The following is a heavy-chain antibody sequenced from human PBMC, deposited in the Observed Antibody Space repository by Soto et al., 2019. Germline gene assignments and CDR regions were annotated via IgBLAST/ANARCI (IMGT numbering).Heavy chain of an antibody. D-gene: IGHD2-15*01. Sequence: EVKLVESGGGLVQPGGSLRLSCAASGFTFSNYWMYWVRQAPGKGLVWVSRINSDGSVSSYADSVKGRLTISRDNVKNTLYLQMNNLRAEDTAVYYCARGDCVGGTCYSLAGSFYYYMDVWGKGTTVTVFS. CDR2: INSDGSVS. J-gene: IGHJ6*03. CDR3: ARGDCVGGTCYSLAGSFYYYMDV. V-gene: IGHV3-74*01. CDR1: GFTFSNYW.